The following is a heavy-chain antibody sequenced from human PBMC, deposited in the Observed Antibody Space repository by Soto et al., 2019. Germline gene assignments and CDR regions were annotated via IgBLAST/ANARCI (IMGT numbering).Heavy chain of an antibody. CDR1: GYSFTRYL. V-gene: IGHV5-51*01. Sequence: PGESLNLSCTGSGYSFTRYLIGWVRQMPGKGLEWMGIIYPGDSDTRYSPSFQGQVTISADKSISTAYLQWSSLKASDTAMYYCARHPELGYCSGGSCYLPASLAFDIWGQGTMVTVSS. CDR3: ARHPELGYCSGGSCYLPASLAFDI. D-gene: IGHD2-15*01. J-gene: IGHJ3*02. CDR2: IYPGDSDT.